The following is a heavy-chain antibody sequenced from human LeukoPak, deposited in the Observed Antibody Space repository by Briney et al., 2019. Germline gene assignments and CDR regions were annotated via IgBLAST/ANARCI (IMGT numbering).Heavy chain of an antibody. V-gene: IGHV1-24*01. D-gene: IGHD3-22*01. CDR1: GYTLIELS. Sequence: ASVKVSCKVSGYTLIELSMHWVRQAPGKGLEWMGGFDPEYGETIYAQKFQGRVTMTEDTSTDTAYMELSSLRSEDTAVYYCARGYYYDSSGYYPGLYFDYWGQGTLVTVSS. CDR3: ARGYYYDSSGYYPGLYFDY. J-gene: IGHJ4*02. CDR2: FDPEYGET.